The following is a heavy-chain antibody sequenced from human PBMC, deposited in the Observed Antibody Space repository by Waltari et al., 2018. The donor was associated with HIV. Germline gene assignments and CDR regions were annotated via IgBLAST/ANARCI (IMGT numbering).Heavy chain of an antibody. J-gene: IGHJ4*02. CDR2: IYYSGST. D-gene: IGHD1-26*01. V-gene: IGHV4-39*07. CDR1: GGSISSSSYY. CDR3: ARPRELLSYFDY. Sequence: QVQLQESGPGLVKPSETLSLTCTVSGGSISSSSYYWGWLRQPPGKGLEWIGSIYYSGSTYYNPSLKSRVTISVDTSKNQFSLKLSSVTAADTAVYYCARPRELLSYFDYWGQGTLVTVSS.